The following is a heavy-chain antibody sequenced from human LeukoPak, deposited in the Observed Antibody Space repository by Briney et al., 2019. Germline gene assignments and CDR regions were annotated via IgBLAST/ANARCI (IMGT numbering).Heavy chain of an antibody. D-gene: IGHD3-22*01. V-gene: IGHV3-66*02. J-gene: IGHJ4*02. CDR2: IYSGGST. CDR3: ARAGYYDSSGYYLDY. Sequence: PGGSLRLSCAASGFTVSSNYMGWVRQAPGKGLEWVSVIYSGGSTYYADSVKGRFTISRDNSKNTLYLQMNSLRAEDTAVYYCARAGYYDSSGYYLDYWGQGTLVTVSS. CDR1: GFTVSSNY.